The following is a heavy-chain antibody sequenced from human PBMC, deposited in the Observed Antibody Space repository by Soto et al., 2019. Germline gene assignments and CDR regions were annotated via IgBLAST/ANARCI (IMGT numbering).Heavy chain of an antibody. CDR2: IYPSDSDT. Sequence: DSLKISCKGSGYNFAGYWIAWVRQMPGKGLELMGIIYPSDSDTRYRPAFQGQVTISADKSISSAYLQWSSLRASDTAMYYCARGGVSTRTFDYWGQGTPVTVSP. V-gene: IGHV5-51*01. CDR1: GYNFAGYW. CDR3: ARGGVSTRTFDY. J-gene: IGHJ4*02. D-gene: IGHD3-3*01.